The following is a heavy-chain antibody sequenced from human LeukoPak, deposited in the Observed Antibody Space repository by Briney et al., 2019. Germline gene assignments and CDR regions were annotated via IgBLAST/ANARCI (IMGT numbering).Heavy chain of an antibody. V-gene: IGHV4-59*02. J-gene: IGHJ4*02. D-gene: IGHD2-8*02. CDR1: GDSVTSTY. CDR2: GHHSESS. Sequence: SETLSLTCSVSGDSVTSTYWSWIRQPPGKGLEWIAYGHHSESSNYNPSFRSRVTIPVDTSRNQFSLRLTSVTAADTALYYCARESAGSLHDSTAAFHYWGQGILVIVSS. CDR3: ARESAGSLHDSTAAFHY.